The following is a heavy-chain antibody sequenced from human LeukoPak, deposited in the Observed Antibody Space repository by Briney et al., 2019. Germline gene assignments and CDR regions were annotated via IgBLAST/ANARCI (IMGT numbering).Heavy chain of an antibody. CDR2: IYTSGST. V-gene: IGHV4-4*07. Sequence: SETLSLTCTVSGGSINGYFWNWIRQPAGKGLEWIGRIYTSGSTSYDPSLQSRVTMSVDTSKNQFSLRLRSVTAADTAVYYCARERTKEFDYWGQGTLVTVSS. D-gene: IGHD1-1*01. CDR3: ARERTKEFDY. J-gene: IGHJ4*02. CDR1: GGSINGYF.